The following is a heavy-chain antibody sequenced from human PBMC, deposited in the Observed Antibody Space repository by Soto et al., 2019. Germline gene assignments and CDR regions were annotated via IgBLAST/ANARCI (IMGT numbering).Heavy chain of an antibody. CDR2: IYWNDDK. CDR1: GFSLSTSGVG. D-gene: IGHD6-19*01. Sequence: QITLKESGPTLVKPTQTLTLTCTFSGFSLSTSGVGVGWIRQPPGKALEWLALIYWNDDKRYSPSLKSRLTITKDPSKNQVVLTSTNMDPVETATYYCARLPEKNHRRQIGVAGTGAFEYLGQGTLVTGSS. V-gene: IGHV2-5*01. CDR3: ARLPEKNHRRQIGVAGTGAFEY. J-gene: IGHJ4*02.